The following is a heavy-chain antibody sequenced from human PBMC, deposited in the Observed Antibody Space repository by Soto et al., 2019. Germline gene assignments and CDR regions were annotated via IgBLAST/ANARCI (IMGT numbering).Heavy chain of an antibody. V-gene: IGHV3-30*03. Sequence: VGSLRLSCAASEFTFSSYGMHWVRQAPGKGLEWVAVISYDGSNKYYADSVKGRFTISRDNSKNTLYLQMNGLRAEDTAVYYCARGLLWFGELLSNIDYWGQGTLVTVSS. CDR1: EFTFSSYG. CDR3: ARGLLWFGELLSNIDY. J-gene: IGHJ4*02. CDR2: ISYDGSNK. D-gene: IGHD3-10*01.